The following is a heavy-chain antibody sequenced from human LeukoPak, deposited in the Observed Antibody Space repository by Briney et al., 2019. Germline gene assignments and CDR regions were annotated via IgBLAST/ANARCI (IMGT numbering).Heavy chain of an antibody. V-gene: IGHV3-11*01. CDR3: ARDSGDYYFDY. Sequence: PGGSLRLSCAASGFTFSDYYMNWIRQAPGKGLEWVSYISSSGSTIYYADSVKGRFTISRDNAKNSLYLQMNSLRADDMAVYYCARDSGDYYFDYWGQGTLVTVSP. CDR1: GFTFSDYY. D-gene: IGHD4-17*01. J-gene: IGHJ4*02. CDR2: ISSSGSTI.